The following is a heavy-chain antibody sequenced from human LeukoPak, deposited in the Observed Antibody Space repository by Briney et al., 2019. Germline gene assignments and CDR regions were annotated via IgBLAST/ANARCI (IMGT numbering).Heavy chain of an antibody. CDR3: AKDSGSYQLDY. J-gene: IGHJ4*02. D-gene: IGHD1-26*01. Sequence: GGSLRLSCAASGFTFSSYGMHWVRQAPGKGLEWVAVISYDGSNKYYADSVKGRFTISRDNSKNTLYLQMNSLGAEDTAVYYCAKDSGSYQLDYWGQGTLVTVSS. CDR2: ISYDGSNK. CDR1: GFTFSSYG. V-gene: IGHV3-30*18.